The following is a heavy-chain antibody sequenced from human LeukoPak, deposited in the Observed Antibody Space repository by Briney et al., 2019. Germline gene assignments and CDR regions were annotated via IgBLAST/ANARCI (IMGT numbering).Heavy chain of an antibody. CDR1: GYTFTSYG. Sequence: ASVKVSCKASGYTFTSYGISWVRQAPGQGLEWMGWISAYNGNTDYAQKLQGRVTMTTDTSTSTAYMELSSLRSEDTAVYYCAAAVTPNWYFDLWGRGTLVTVSS. CDR2: ISAYNGNT. D-gene: IGHD4-11*01. CDR3: AAAVTPNWYFDL. J-gene: IGHJ2*01. V-gene: IGHV1-18*01.